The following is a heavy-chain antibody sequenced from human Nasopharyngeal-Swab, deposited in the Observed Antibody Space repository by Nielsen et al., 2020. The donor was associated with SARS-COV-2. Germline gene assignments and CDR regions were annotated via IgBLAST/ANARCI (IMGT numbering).Heavy chain of an antibody. J-gene: IGHJ4*02. CDR2: IYYSGST. Sequence: WIRQPPGKGLEWIGSIYYSGSTYYNPSLKSRVTISVDTSKSQFPLKLSSVTAADTAVYYCATPWELSAYWGQGTLVTVSS. D-gene: IGHD1-26*01. V-gene: IGHV4-39*01. CDR3: ATPWELSAY.